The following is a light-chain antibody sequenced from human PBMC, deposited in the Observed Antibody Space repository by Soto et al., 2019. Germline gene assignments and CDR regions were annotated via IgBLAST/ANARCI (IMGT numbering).Light chain of an antibody. J-gene: IGKJ4*01. CDR2: DAS. CDR3: QQYGSVPLT. CDR1: QSVSSSY. Sequence: VLTQSPGTLYLSPGERATLSSRASQSVSSSYLAWYQQKPGEATRLLIYDASSRATGIPDRFSGSGSGADFNLTISRLETEDFAVYYCQQYGSVPLTFGGGTKVEIK. V-gene: IGKV3-20*01.